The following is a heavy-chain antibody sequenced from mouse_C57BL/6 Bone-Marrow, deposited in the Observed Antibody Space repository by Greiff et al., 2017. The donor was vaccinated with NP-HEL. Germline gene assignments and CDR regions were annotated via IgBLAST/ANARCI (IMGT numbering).Heavy chain of an antibody. CDR1: GFSLTSYG. V-gene: IGHV2-6*01. CDR2: IWGVGST. J-gene: IGHJ3*01. Sequence: VQRVESGPGLVAPSQSLSITCTVSGFSLTSYGVDWVRQSPGKGLEWLGVIWGVGSTNYNSALKSRLSISKDNSKSQVFLKMNSLQTDDTAMYYCASDRGGTNPFAYWGQGTLVTVSA. CDR3: ASDRGGTNPFAY. D-gene: IGHD4-1*01.